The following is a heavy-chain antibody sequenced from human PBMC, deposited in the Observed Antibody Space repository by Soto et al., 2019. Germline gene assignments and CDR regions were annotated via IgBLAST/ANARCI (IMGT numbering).Heavy chain of an antibody. CDR1: GFTFSSYA. CDR2: ISGSGGST. J-gene: IGHJ6*02. CDR3: AKSGKYQLLVPYYYGMDV. Sequence: GGSLRLSCAASGFTFSSYAMSWVRQAPGKGLEWVSAISGSGGSTYYADSVKGRFTISRDNSKNTLYLQMNSLRAEDTAVYYCAKSGKYQLLVPYYYGMDVWGQGTTVTVSS. V-gene: IGHV3-23*01. D-gene: IGHD2-2*01.